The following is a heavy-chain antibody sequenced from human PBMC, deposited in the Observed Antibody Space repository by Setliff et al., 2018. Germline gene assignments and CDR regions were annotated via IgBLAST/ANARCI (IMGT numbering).Heavy chain of an antibody. V-gene: IGHV4-59*01. CDR2: IYYSGST. D-gene: IGHD4-17*01. J-gene: IGHJ4*02. CDR3: ASLSSMSVTTSY. CDR1: GGSFSGYY. Sequence: PSETLSLTCAVYGGSFSGYYWSWIRQPPGKGLEWIGSIYYSGSTNYNPSLKSRVTISVDTSKNQFSLKLSSVTAADTAVYYCASLSSMSVTTSYWGQGTLVTVSS.